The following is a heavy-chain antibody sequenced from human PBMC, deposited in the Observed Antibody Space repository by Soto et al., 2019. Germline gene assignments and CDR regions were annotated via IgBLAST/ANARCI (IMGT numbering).Heavy chain of an antibody. Sequence: XSVNDTFQATGYTFTNYYMHWVRQAPGQGLEWMGIINPSGGSTSYAQKFQGRVTMTRDTSTSTVYMELSSLRSEYTAVYYCARDKVAVVTPGPDYWGQGTLVTVSS. J-gene: IGHJ4*02. CDR1: GYTFTNYY. CDR2: INPSGGST. V-gene: IGHV1-46*01. D-gene: IGHD2-15*01. CDR3: ARDKVAVVTPGPDY.